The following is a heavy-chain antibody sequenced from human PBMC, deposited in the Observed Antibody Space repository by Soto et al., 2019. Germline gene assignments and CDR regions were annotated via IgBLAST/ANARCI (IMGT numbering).Heavy chain of an antibody. D-gene: IGHD2-21*02. J-gene: IGHJ5*02. Sequence: SVKVSCKASGGTFSSYAISWVRQAPGQGLEWMGRIIPIFGTANYAQKFQGRVTITADESTSTAYMELSSLRSEDTAVYYCARDRGFVVVTAMSQFDPWGQGTLVTVSS. CDR3: ARDRGFVVVTAMSQFDP. CDR2: IIPIFGTA. V-gene: IGHV1-69*13. CDR1: GGTFSSYA.